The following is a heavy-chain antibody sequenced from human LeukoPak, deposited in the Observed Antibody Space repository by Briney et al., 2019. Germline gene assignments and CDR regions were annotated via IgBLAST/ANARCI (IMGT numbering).Heavy chain of an antibody. CDR3: ATGGYFLDF. Sequence: GGSLRLSCATSGFTFSNAWMNWVRQAPGKGLEWVGRIKSEVDGGTTDYAAPVKGRFTISRDDSKNTVYLQMNSLKIEDTAVYYCATGGYFLDFWGQGTPVTVSS. D-gene: IGHD2/OR15-2a*01. V-gene: IGHV3-15*01. CDR1: GFTFSNAW. CDR2: IKSEVDGGTT. J-gene: IGHJ4*02.